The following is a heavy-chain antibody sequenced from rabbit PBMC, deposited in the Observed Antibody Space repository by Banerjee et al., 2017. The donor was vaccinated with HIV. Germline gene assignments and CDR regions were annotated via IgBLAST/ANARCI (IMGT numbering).Heavy chain of an antibody. D-gene: IGHD4-1*01. CDR1: GFSFSSSGY. CDR3: ARDLAGVIGWNFNL. Sequence: QSLEESGGDLVTPGGTLTLTCTASGFSFSSSGYIDWVRQAPGKGLEWIGCIYAGSSGSTYYASWAKGRFTISKTSSTTVTLQMTSLTAADTATYFCARDLAGVIGWNFNLWGPGTLVTVS. CDR2: IYAGSSGST. J-gene: IGHJ4*01. V-gene: IGHV1S40*01.